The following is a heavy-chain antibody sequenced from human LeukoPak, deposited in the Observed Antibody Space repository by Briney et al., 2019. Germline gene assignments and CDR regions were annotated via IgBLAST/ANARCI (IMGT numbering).Heavy chain of an antibody. V-gene: IGHV1-2*02. CDR1: GYTFAAYY. CDR2: INPNSGGT. J-gene: IGHJ4*02. D-gene: IGHD1-26*01. Sequence: GASVKVSCKASGYTFAAYYMYWVRQAPGQGLEWMGWINPNSGGTNYTQKFQGRVTMTRDTSISTAYMELSRLRSDDTAVYYCARAQYSGSYYDYWGQGTLVTVSS. CDR3: ARAQYSGSYYDY.